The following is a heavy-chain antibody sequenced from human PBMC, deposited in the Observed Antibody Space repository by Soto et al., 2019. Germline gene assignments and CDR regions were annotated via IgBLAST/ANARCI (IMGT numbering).Heavy chain of an antibody. Sequence: PGGSLRLSCAASGFTFSSYWMHWVRQAPGKGLVWVSRINSDGSSTSYADSVKGRFTISRDNAKNTLYLQMNSLRAEDTSVYYCARDRTYSSSWYGRALYYYYGMDVWGQGTTVTVSS. CDR1: GFTFSSYW. D-gene: IGHD6-13*01. CDR3: ARDRTYSSSWYGRALYYYYGMDV. V-gene: IGHV3-74*01. J-gene: IGHJ6*02. CDR2: INSDGSST.